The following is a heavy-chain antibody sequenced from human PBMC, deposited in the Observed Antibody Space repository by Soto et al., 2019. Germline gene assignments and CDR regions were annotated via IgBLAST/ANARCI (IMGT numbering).Heavy chain of an antibody. CDR3: ARCSTSCYYFDY. V-gene: IGHV1-69*13. Sequence: GASVKVSCKASGGTFSSYAISWVRQAPGQGLKWMGGIIPVFGTANYAQKFQGRVTITADESTSTAYMELSSLRSEYTAVYYCARCSTSCYYFDYWGQGTLVTVSS. D-gene: IGHD2-2*01. CDR1: GGTFSSYA. CDR2: IIPVFGTA. J-gene: IGHJ4*02.